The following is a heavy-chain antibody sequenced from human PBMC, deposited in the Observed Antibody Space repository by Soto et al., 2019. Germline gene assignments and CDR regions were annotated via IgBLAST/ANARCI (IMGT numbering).Heavy chain of an antibody. CDR3: ARDFRPPYGVRYFDY. D-gene: IGHD4-17*01. CDR2: IYSGGST. V-gene: IGHV3-53*04. CDR1: GFTVSSNY. J-gene: IGHJ4*02. Sequence: EVQLVESGGGLVQPGGSLRLSCAASGFTVSSNYMSWVRQAPGKGLEWVSVIYSGGSTYYADSVKGRFTISIHNSKNTLYILMNSLRAEDTAVYYCARDFRPPYGVRYFDYWGQGTLVTVSS.